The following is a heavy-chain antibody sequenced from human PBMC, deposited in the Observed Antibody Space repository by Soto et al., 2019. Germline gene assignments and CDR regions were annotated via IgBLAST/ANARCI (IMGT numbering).Heavy chain of an antibody. D-gene: IGHD3-22*01. V-gene: IGHV3-30*18. CDR1: GFNFSSYG. Sequence: GGSLRLSCAASGFNFSSYGRHWVRQAPGKGLEWVAVISYDGSNKYYADSVKGRFTISRDNSKNTLYLQMNSLRAEDTAVYYCAKGLIYYYDSSGYYSGLDYWGEGTLVTVSS. CDR2: ISYDGSNK. CDR3: AKGLIYYYDSSGYYSGLDY. J-gene: IGHJ4*02.